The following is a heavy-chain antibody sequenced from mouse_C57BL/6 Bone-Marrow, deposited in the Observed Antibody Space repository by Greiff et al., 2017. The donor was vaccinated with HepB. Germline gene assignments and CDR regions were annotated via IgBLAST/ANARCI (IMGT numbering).Heavy chain of an antibody. Sequence: DVHLVESGGGLVQPGGSLKLSCAASGFTFSDYYMYWVRQTPEKRLEWVAYISNGGGSTYYPDTVKGRFTISKDNAKNTLYLQMSRLKSEDTAMYYCARPYGFYWYFDVWGTGTTVTVSS. CDR2: ISNGGGST. V-gene: IGHV5-12*01. J-gene: IGHJ1*03. D-gene: IGHD1-1*01. CDR3: ARPYGFYWYFDV. CDR1: GFTFSDYY.